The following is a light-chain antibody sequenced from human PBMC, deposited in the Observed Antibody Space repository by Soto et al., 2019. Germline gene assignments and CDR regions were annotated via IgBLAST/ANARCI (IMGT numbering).Light chain of an antibody. CDR1: NIGSKS. V-gene: IGLV3-21*02. CDR2: DDS. CDR3: QVWDSGAV. Sequence: SYELTQPPSVSVAPGQTARITCGGSNIGSKSVHWYQQKPGQAPVLVVYDDSDRPSGIPERFSGSNSGNTATLTISRVEAGDEADYYCQVWDSGAVFGGGTKLTVL. J-gene: IGLJ3*02.